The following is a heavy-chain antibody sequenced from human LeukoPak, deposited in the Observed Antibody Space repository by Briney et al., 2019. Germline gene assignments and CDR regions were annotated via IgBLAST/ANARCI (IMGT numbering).Heavy chain of an antibody. D-gene: IGHD4/OR15-4a*01. CDR3: ARDLAWGAY. V-gene: IGHV3-21*01. J-gene: IGHJ4*02. CDR1: GFTFSIYT. Sequence: GSLRLSCVASGFTFSIYTMSWVRQAPGKGLEWVSSITSSSSSIYSADSVKGRLTISRGNAKNSLYLEMSSLRDEDTAVYYCARDLAWGAYWGQGTLVTVSS. CDR2: ITSSSSSI.